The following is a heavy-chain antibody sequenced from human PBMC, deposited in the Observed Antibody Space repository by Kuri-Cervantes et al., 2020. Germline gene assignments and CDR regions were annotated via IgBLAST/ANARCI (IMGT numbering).Heavy chain of an antibody. D-gene: IGHD3-10*01. CDR2: IYTSGST. CDR1: GGSISSGSYY. V-gene: IGHV4-61*02. Sequence: LRLSCTVSGGSISSGSYYWSWIRQPAGKGLEWIGRIYTSGSTNYNPSLKSRVTISVDTSKNQFSLKLSSVTAADTAVYYCARRPTLASNYYGSGSYYRGALRSVGMDVWGQGTTVTVSS. J-gene: IGHJ6*02. CDR3: ARRPTLASNYYGSGSYYRGALRSVGMDV.